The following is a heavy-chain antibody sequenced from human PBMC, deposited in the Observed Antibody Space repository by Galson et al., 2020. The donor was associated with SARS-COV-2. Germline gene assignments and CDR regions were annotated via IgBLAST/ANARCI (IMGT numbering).Heavy chain of an antibody. CDR2: IYYSGST. CDR1: GGSISSGGYY. J-gene: IGHJ3*02. V-gene: IGHV4-31*01. CDR3: ARDRLDYYDSSGYPRHAFDI. Sequence: SETLSLTCTVSGGSISSGGYYWSWIRQHPGKGLEWIGYIYYSGSTYYNPSLKSLVTISVDTSKNQFSLKLSSVTAADTAVYYCARDRLDYYDSSGYPRHAFDIWGQGTMVTVSS. D-gene: IGHD3-22*01.